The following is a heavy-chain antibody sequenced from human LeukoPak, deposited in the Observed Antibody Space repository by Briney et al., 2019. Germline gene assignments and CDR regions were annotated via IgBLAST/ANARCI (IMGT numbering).Heavy chain of an antibody. CDR3: AKMRDYGDLDY. CDR1: GFTFSSYG. D-gene: IGHD4-17*01. CDR2: ISGSGGST. J-gene: IGHJ4*02. Sequence: GGSLRLSCAASGFTFSSYGMGWVRQAPGKVLEWVSAISGSGGSTYYADSVKGRFTISRDNSKNTLYLQMNSLRAEDTAVYYCAKMRDYGDLDYWGQGTLVTVSS. V-gene: IGHV3-23*01.